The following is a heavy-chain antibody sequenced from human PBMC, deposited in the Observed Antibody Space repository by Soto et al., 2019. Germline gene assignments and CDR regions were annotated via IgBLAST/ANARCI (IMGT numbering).Heavy chain of an antibody. CDR3: DSSGYYYAGFDP. V-gene: IGHV1-24*01. Sequence: ASGKVSCKGSGYTLTELSMQWVRQAPGKGLEWMGGFDPEDGETIYAQKFQGRVTMTEDTSTDTAYMELSSLRSEDTAVYYYDSSGYYYAGFDPWGQGTLVPVSS. CDR2: FDPEDGET. D-gene: IGHD3-22*01. J-gene: IGHJ5*02. CDR1: GYTLTELS.